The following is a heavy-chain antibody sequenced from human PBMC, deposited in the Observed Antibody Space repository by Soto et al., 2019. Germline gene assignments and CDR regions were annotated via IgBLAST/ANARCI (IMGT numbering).Heavy chain of an antibody. J-gene: IGHJ6*02. CDR3: SGSYYYYYGMDV. Sequence: QVQLQESGPRLVKPSQTLSLTCTVSGGSISSGGHYWSWIRQHPGKGLEWIGYIYYRGSTYYNPSLTSRVTISVDTSKNQFSLKLSSVTAADTAVYYCSGSYYYYYGMDVWGQGATVTVSS. CDR2: IYYRGST. V-gene: IGHV4-31*03. D-gene: IGHD1-26*01. CDR1: GGSISSGGHY.